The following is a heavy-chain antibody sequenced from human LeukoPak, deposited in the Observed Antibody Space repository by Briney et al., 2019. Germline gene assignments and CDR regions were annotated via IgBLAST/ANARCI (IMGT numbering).Heavy chain of an antibody. Sequence: PGRSLRLSCAASGFTFNDHYMDWVRQAPGKGLEWVGRTRNKAHSYTTEYAASVKGRFTISRDDSKSSLYLQMNSLKTEDTAVYYCARGSTGWPGKRGDYWGQGTLVTVSS. J-gene: IGHJ4*02. D-gene: IGHD6-19*01. V-gene: IGHV3-72*01. CDR3: ARGSTGWPGKRGDY. CDR2: TRNKAHSYTT. CDR1: GFTFNDHY.